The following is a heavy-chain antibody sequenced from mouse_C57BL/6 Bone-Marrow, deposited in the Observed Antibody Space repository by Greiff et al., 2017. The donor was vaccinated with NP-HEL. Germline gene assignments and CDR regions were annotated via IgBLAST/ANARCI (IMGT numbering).Heavy chain of an antibody. V-gene: IGHV1-82*01. J-gene: IGHJ3*01. CDR3: ARFRYDFAY. CDR1: GYAFSSSW. D-gene: IGHD2-3*01. CDR2: IYPGDGDT. Sequence: QVQLQQSGPELVKPGASVKISCKASGYAFSSSWMNWVKQRPGKGLEWIGRIYPGDGDTNYNGKFKGKATLTADKSSSTAYMQLSSLTSEDSAVYFCARFRYDFAYWGQGTLVTVSA.